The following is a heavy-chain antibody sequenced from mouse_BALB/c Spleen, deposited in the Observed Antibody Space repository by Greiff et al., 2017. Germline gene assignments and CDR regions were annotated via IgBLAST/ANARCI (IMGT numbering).Heavy chain of an antibody. CDR2: IDPSDSET. CDR3: ARGDYGSSYRDFDY. Sequence: VQLQQPGAELVKPGAPVKLSCKASGYTFTSYWMNWVKQRPGRGLEWIGRIDPSDSETHYNQKFKDKATLTVDKSSSTAYIQLSSLTSEDSAVYYCARGDYGSSYRDFDYWGQGTTLTVSS. D-gene: IGHD1-1*01. CDR1: GYTFTSYW. V-gene: IGHV1-69*02. J-gene: IGHJ2*01.